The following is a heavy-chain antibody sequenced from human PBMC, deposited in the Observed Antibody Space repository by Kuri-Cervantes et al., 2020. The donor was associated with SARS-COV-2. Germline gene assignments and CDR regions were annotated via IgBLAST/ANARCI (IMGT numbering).Heavy chain of an antibody. D-gene: IGHD3-16*01. CDR1: GFTFSNYV. CDR2: IWYDGGNE. CDR3: ARGAANYYYMDV. J-gene: IGHJ6*03. V-gene: IGHV3-33*08. Sequence: GGSLRLSCVASGFTFSNYVIHWVRQAPGKGLEWVAVIWYDGGNEYSAGSVKGRFTISRDTSKNTVSLNMNSLRAEDTAMYYCARGAANYYYMDVWGKGTPVTVSS.